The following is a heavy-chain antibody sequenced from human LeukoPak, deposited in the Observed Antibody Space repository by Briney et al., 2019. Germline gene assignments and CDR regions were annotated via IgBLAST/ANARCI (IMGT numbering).Heavy chain of an antibody. CDR3: ARETTGGGDEGHAFDI. D-gene: IGHD2-21*02. J-gene: IGHJ3*02. V-gene: IGHV4-30-4*01. Sequence: PSETLSLTCTVSGGSISSGDYYWSWIRQPPGKGLEWIGYSYYSGSTYYNPSLKSRVTISVDTSKNQFSLKLSSVTAADTAVYYCARETTGGGDEGHAFDIWGQGTMVTVSS. CDR2: SYYSGST. CDR1: GGSISSGDYY.